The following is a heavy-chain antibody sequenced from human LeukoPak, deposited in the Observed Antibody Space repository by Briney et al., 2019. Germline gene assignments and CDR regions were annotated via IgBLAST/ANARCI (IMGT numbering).Heavy chain of an antibody. CDR3: ARGPGEDWFDP. CDR2: IKQDGSEK. V-gene: IGHV3-7*01. J-gene: IGHJ5*02. D-gene: IGHD1-14*01. Sequence: GGSLRLSCAASGFTFSSYWMSWVRQAPGKGLEWVANIKQDGSEKYYVDSVKGRFTISRDNAKHSLYLQMHSLRAEDTAVYSCARGPGEDWFDPWGQGTLVTVSS. CDR1: GFTFSSYW.